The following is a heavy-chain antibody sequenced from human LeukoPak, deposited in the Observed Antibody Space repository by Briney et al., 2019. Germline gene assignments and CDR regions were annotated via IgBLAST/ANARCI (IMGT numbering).Heavy chain of an antibody. Sequence: SETLSLTCTASGGSISSYYWSWIRQPPGKGLEWVGYIYYSGSTNYNPSLKSRVTISVDTSKNQFSLKLSSVTAADTAVYYCARNYCSGGSCYLPFDPWGQGTLVTVSS. V-gene: IGHV4-59*01. J-gene: IGHJ5*02. CDR1: GGSISSYY. D-gene: IGHD2-15*01. CDR2: IYYSGST. CDR3: ARNYCSGGSCYLPFDP.